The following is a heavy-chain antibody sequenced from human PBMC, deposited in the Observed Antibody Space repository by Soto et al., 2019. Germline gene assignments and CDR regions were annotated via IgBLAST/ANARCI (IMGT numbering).Heavy chain of an antibody. Sequence: ASVKVSCKASGYTFTSYGISWVRQAPGQGLEWMGWISAYNGNTNYAQKLQGRVTMTTDTSTNTAYMQLRSLRSDDTAVYYCARRGYSGYEGWFDPWGQGTLVSVSS. V-gene: IGHV1-18*01. CDR3: ARRGYSGYEGWFDP. CDR1: GYTFTSYG. CDR2: ISAYNGNT. D-gene: IGHD5-12*01. J-gene: IGHJ5*02.